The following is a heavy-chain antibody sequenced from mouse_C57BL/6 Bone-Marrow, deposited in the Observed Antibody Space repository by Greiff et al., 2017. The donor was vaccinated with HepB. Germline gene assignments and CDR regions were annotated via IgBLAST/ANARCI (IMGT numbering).Heavy chain of an antibody. CDR3: ARGGYSNLFAY. CDR1: GYTFTSYG. J-gene: IGHJ3*01. D-gene: IGHD2-5*01. CDR2: IYPRSGNT. Sequence: QVQLQQSGAELARPGASVKLSCKASGYTFTSYGISWVKQRTGQGLEWIGEIYPRSGNTYYNEKFKGKATLTADKYSSTAYIELRSLTSEDSAVYFCARGGYSNLFAYWGQVTLVTVSA. V-gene: IGHV1-81*01.